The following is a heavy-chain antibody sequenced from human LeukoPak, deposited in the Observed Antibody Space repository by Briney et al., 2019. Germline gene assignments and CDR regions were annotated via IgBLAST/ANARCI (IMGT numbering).Heavy chain of an antibody. J-gene: IGHJ5*02. Sequence: GGSLRLSCVASGLTVSSYSMNWVRQAPGKGLEWVSCISSSSSTIYYADSVKGRFTISRDNAKNSLDLQMNSLRDEDTAVYYCARGPDQASDWFDPWGQGTLVTVSS. CDR1: GLTVSSYS. D-gene: IGHD1-26*01. V-gene: IGHV3-48*02. CDR3: ARGPDQASDWFDP. CDR2: ISSSSSTI.